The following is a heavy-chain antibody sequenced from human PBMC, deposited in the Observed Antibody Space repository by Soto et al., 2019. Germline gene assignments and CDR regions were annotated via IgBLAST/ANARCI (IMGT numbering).Heavy chain of an antibody. CDR2: ISPLNGDT. D-gene: IGHD2-21*02. Sequence: ASVKVSCKASGYTFATYHIHWVRQAPGQGLEWMGIISPLNGDTDYPQKLRGRVTLARDTSTTTVYMELSSLTSDDTALYYCAREGNVGVTQMQYFDYWGQGTLVTVSS. CDR1: GYTFATYH. J-gene: IGHJ4*02. V-gene: IGHV1-46*01. CDR3: AREGNVGVTQMQYFDY.